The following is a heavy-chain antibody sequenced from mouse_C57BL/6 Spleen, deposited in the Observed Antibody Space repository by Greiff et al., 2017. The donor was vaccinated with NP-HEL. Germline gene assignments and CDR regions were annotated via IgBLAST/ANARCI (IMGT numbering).Heavy chain of an antibody. CDR1: GYTFTSYW. V-gene: IGHV1-53*01. CDR2: INPSNGGT. CDR3: ATNWEKYYWYFDV. Sequence: VQLQQPGTELVKPGASVKLSCKASGYTFTSYWMHWVKQRPGQGLEWIGNINPSNGGTNYNEKFKSKATLTVDKSSSTAYMQLSSLTSEDSAVYDCATNWEKYYWYFDVWGTGTTVTVSS. J-gene: IGHJ1*03. D-gene: IGHD4-1*01.